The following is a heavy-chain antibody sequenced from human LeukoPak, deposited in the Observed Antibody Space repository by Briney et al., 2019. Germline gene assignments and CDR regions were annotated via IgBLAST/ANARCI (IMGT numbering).Heavy chain of an antibody. CDR2: INPNTGGT. D-gene: IGHD2-21*02. Sequence: ASVKVSCKASGGTFSSYAISWVRQAPGQGLEWMGRINPNTGGTHYAQKFQGRVTMTSDTSITTAYMELSRLTSDDTAVYYCARGDVDYWGQGTLVTVSS. CDR1: GGTFSSYA. J-gene: IGHJ4*02. V-gene: IGHV1-2*06. CDR3: ARGDVDY.